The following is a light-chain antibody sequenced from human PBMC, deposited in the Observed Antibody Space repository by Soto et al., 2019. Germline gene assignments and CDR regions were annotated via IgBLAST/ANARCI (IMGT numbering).Light chain of an antibody. Sequence: QSVLTQPASVSGSPGQSITISCTGTSSDVGGYNYVSWYQHHPGKAPKLMIYEVSNRPSGVSNRFSGSKSGNTASLTISGLQAEDEADYHCSSYSSSGTLFVFGTGTKVTVL. V-gene: IGLV2-14*01. CDR1: SSDVGGYNY. CDR3: SSYSSSGTLFV. CDR2: EVS. J-gene: IGLJ1*01.